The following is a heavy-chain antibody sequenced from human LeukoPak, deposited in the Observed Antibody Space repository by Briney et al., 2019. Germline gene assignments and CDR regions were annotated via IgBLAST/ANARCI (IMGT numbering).Heavy chain of an antibody. CDR1: GFTFSSYW. D-gene: IGHD6-13*01. J-gene: IGHJ6*03. CDR2: IKKDGSEK. Sequence: GGSMRLSCAASGFTFSSYWMSWVRQAPGKGMEWVAKIKKDGSEKYYVDSVKGRFTSSRDNAKNSLYLQMNSLRAEDTAVYYCARDSGSSSWPRYYYYMDVWGKGTTVTVSS. CDR3: ARDSGSSSWPRYYYYMDV. V-gene: IGHV3-7*01.